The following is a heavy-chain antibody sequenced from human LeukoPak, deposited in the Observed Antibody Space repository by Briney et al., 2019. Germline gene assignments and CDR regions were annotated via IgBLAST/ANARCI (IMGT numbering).Heavy chain of an antibody. Sequence: PGGSLRLSCAAAGFTFSSYAMSWVRQAPGKGLEWVSAISGSGGSTYYADSVKGRFTISRDNSKNTLYLQMNSLRAEDTAVYYCTKLHYDILTGPDYWGQGTLVTVSS. CDR2: ISGSGGST. J-gene: IGHJ4*02. V-gene: IGHV3-23*01. CDR1: GFTFSSYA. D-gene: IGHD3-9*01. CDR3: TKLHYDILTGPDY.